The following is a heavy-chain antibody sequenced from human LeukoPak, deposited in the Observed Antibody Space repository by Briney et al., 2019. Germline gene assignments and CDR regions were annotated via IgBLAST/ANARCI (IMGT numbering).Heavy chain of an antibody. CDR3: ARVPGAYYYDSGGDY. Sequence: SENLSLTCAVSGGSISSSNWWSWVRQPPGKGLEWIGEIYHSGSTYHNPSLKSRVTISVDTSKNQFSLKLSSVTAADTAVYYCARVPGAYYYDSGGDYWGQGTLVTVSS. CDR2: IYHSGST. CDR1: GGSISSSNW. V-gene: IGHV4-4*02. D-gene: IGHD3-10*01. J-gene: IGHJ4*02.